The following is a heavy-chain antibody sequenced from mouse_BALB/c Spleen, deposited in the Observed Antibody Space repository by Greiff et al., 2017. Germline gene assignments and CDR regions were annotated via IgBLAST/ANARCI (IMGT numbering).Heavy chain of an antibody. CDR2: IDPSDSET. J-gene: IGHJ2*01. CDR3: ARSSSDYDVVSNFDY. CDR1: GYTFTSYW. Sequence: QVQLQQPGAELVKPGAPVKLSCKASGYTFTSYWMNWVKQRPGRGLEWIGRIDPSDSETHYNQKFKDKATLTVDKSSSTAYIQLSSLTSEDSAVYYCARSSSDYDVVSNFDYWGQGTTLTVSS. D-gene: IGHD2-4*01. V-gene: IGHV1-69*02.